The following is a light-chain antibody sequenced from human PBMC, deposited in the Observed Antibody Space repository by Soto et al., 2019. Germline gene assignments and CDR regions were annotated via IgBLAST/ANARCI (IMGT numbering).Light chain of an antibody. CDR2: DVS. CDR1: SSDVGGYNY. J-gene: IGLJ2*01. CDR3: SSYTSSSPYVV. V-gene: IGLV2-14*01. Sequence: QPVLTQPASVSGSPGQSITISCTGTSSDVGGYNYVSWYQQHPGKAPKLMIYDVSNRPSGVSNRFSGSKSGNTASLTISGLQAEDEADYYCSSYTSSSPYVVLGGGTKLTVL.